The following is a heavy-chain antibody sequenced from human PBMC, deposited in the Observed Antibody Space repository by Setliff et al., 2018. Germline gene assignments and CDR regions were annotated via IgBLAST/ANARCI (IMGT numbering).Heavy chain of an antibody. D-gene: IGHD2-15*01. CDR2: LYTSGDI. Sequence: SETLSLTCTVSGGSISSHYWTWIRQPAGKGLEWIGRLYTSGDINYNPSLKSRVSMSLDTSKNQFSPKLSSVTAADTAVYYCARDRVVVLAGRRGFYFDYWGQGTLVTVSS. CDR1: GGSISSHY. J-gene: IGHJ4*02. CDR3: ARDRVVVLAGRRGFYFDY. V-gene: IGHV4-4*07.